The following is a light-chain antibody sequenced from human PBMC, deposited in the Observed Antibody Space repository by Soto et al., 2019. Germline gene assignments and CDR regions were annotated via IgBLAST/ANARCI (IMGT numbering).Light chain of an antibody. CDR3: SSYLSSSTPFV. CDR1: NSDV. Sequence: QSVLTQPASVSGSPGQSITISCNGTNSDVSWYQQHPGKAPKLIIYDVSNRPSGVSNRFSGSKSGNTASLTVSGLQAEDEADYYCSSYLSSSTPFVFGTGTKVTVL. J-gene: IGLJ1*01. CDR2: DVS. V-gene: IGLV2-14*01.